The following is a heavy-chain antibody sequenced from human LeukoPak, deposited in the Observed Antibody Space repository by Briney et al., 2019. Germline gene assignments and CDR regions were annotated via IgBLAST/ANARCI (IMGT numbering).Heavy chain of an antibody. CDR1: GGSISSYY. J-gene: IGHJ6*02. D-gene: IGHD3-3*01. V-gene: IGHV4-59*01. CDR2: TYYSGST. CDR3: ARDQRFSWSPNYYYYGMDV. Sequence: SETLSLTCTVSGGSISSYYWSWIRQPPGKGLEWIGYTYYSGSTNYNPSLKSRVTISVDTSKNQFSLKLSSVTVADTAVYYCARDQRFSWSPNYYYYGMDVWGQGTTVTVSS.